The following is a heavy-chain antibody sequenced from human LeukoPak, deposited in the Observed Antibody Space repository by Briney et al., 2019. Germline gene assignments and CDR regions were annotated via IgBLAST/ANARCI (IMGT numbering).Heavy chain of an antibody. V-gene: IGHV4-61*05. J-gene: IGHJ4*02. D-gene: IGHD6-19*01. CDR1: GGSISSSSHY. Sequence: SETLSLTCIVSGGSISSSSHYWGWIRQPPGKGLEWIGFVYYNGITKYNPSLQSRVSISVDTSKNQFSLKLNSVTAADTAVYYCARRLAVTGRYYFDYWGQGALVTVSS. CDR3: ARRLAVTGRYYFDY. CDR2: VYYNGIT.